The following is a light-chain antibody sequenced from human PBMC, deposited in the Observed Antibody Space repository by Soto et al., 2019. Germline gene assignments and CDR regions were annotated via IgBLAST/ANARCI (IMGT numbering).Light chain of an antibody. Sequence: EIVLTQSPATLSLSPGERATLSCRASQSISSALAWYQQRPGQPPRLLIYDATDRAEGIPARFSGTRSGTDFTLTISSLEPEDFAVYYCQQRSNWLTFGGGTRVDIK. CDR3: QQRSNWLT. J-gene: IGKJ4*01. V-gene: IGKV3-11*01. CDR1: QSISSA. CDR2: DAT.